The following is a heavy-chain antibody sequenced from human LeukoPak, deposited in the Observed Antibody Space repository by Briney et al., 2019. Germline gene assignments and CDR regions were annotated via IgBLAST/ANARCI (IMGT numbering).Heavy chain of an antibody. CDR2: TSGSGGST. Sequence: PGGSLRLSCAASGFTFSSYAMSWVRQAPGRGLEWVSTTSGSGGSTYYADSVKGRFTISRDNSKNTLYLQMNSLRAEDTAIYYCANSPPVAHFDYWGQGTLVTVSS. CDR3: ANSPPVAHFDY. D-gene: IGHD6-19*01. CDR1: GFTFSSYA. V-gene: IGHV3-23*01. J-gene: IGHJ4*02.